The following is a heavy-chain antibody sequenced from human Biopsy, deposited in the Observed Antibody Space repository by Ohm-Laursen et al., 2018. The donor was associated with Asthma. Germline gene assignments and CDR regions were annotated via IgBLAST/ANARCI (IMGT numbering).Heavy chain of an antibody. CDR3: ARTYFDFLTGQVHDAFAM. CDR1: GYTFINYA. Sequence: GASVKVSCNVSGYTFINYAIHWVRQAPGHSLEWMGWINAANGNTKYSQKFQGRLTISRDTSASTAYMDLRSLRSEDTAVYYCARTYFDFLTGQVHDAFAMWGQGTMVTVSS. V-gene: IGHV1-3*01. D-gene: IGHD3-9*01. CDR2: INAANGNT. J-gene: IGHJ3*02.